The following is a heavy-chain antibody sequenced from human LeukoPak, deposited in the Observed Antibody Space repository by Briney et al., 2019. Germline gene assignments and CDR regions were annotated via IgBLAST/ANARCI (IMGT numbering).Heavy chain of an antibody. D-gene: IGHD2-21*01. CDR3: ARSYCGDDCSFDY. CDR1: GGTFSSYA. CDR2: VSAYNGNT. V-gene: IGHV1-18*01. Sequence: GASVKVSCKASGGTFSSYAISWVRQAPGQGLEWMGWVSAYNGNTNYAQKLQGRVTMTTDTSTSTAYMELRTLRSDDTAVYYCARSYCGDDCSFDYWGQGTLVTVSS. J-gene: IGHJ4*02.